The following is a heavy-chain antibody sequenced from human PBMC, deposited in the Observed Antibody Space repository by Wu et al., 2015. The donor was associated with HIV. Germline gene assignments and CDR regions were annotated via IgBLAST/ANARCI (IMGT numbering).Heavy chain of an antibody. CDR3: ARDQGQGAGNWFDP. CDR2: IIPMFGTA. D-gene: IGHD4/OR15-4a*01. Sequence: QVQLVQSGAEVKKPGSSVKVSCKASGGTFNNYGISWVRQAPGQGLEWMGRIIPMFGTAKYAQNFQGRVTITADESTRTAYMELSSLRSEDTALYYCARDQGQGAGNWFDPWGQGTLVIVSS. V-gene: IGHV1-69*13. J-gene: IGHJ5*02. CDR1: GGTFNNYG.